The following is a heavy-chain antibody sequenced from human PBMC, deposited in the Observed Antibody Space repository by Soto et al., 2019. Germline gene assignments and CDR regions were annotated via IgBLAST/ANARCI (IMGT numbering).Heavy chain of an antibody. J-gene: IGHJ4*02. CDR3: AHTSGGGNSACFDY. D-gene: IGHD2-21*02. CDR1: GFSLSTSRVG. V-gene: IGHV2-5*02. CDR2: IYWDDDK. Sequence: QITLKESGPTLVKPTQTLTLTCTFSGFSLSTSRVGVGWIHQPPGKALEWLALIYWDDDKRYSPSLKNRLTITKDTSKNQVVLTMTNTDPVDTATYYCAHTSGGGNSACFDYWGQGTLVTVSS.